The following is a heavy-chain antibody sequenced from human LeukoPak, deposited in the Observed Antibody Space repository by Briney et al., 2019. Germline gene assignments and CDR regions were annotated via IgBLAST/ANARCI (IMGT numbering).Heavy chain of an antibody. V-gene: IGHV4-34*01. Sequence: PSETLSLTCAVYGGSFSDYFWSWIRQPPGKGLEWIGDINHRGSISYNPSLKSRVTISVDTSKNQFSLQMRFVTAADTAVYFWARAHKSCISDSCYAPPGYWGQGTPVTVSP. J-gene: IGHJ4*02. CDR3: ARAHKSCISDSCYAPPGY. D-gene: IGHD2-2*01. CDR1: GGSFSDYF. CDR2: INHRGSI.